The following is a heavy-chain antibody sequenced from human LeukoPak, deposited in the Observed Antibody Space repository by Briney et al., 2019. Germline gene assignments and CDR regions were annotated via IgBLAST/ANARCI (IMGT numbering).Heavy chain of an antibody. Sequence: GGSLRLSCAASGFTFDAYGMSWVRQAPGKGLEWVSGINWNGGRTVYADSVKGRFTISRDNGKNSLYLQMNSLRAEDTALYYCAKEYTGTFSPFPSYFDNWGQGTLVTVSS. CDR2: INWNGGRT. D-gene: IGHD1-26*01. CDR1: GFTFDAYG. J-gene: IGHJ4*02. V-gene: IGHV3-20*04. CDR3: AKEYTGTFSPFPSYFDN.